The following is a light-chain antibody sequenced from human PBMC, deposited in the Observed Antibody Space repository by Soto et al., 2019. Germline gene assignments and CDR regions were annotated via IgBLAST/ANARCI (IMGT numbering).Light chain of an antibody. CDR3: QKYDSAPRT. Sequence: DIQMTQSPSSLSASVGDRVTITCRASRGISKYLAWYQQKPGKVPKVLIYAASTLQSGVPSRFSGSGSGTDFTLTISSLQPEDVATYFCQKYDSAPRTFGQGTKVEI. J-gene: IGKJ1*01. V-gene: IGKV1-27*01. CDR1: RGISKY. CDR2: AAS.